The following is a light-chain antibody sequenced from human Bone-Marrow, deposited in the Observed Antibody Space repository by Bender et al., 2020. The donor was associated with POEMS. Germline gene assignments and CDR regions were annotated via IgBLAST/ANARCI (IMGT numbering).Light chain of an antibody. Sequence: QSVLTQPPSVSGAPGQRVTISCTGSSSNTGSGYDINWYQHLPGTAPKLLIYGYNNRPSWVPDRFSGSKSGTSASLAITGLQAEDEGDYYCSSYAGYNSYVFGTGTKVTVL. CDR3: SSYAGYNSYV. J-gene: IGLJ1*01. CDR1: SSNTGSGYD. CDR2: GYN. V-gene: IGLV1-40*01.